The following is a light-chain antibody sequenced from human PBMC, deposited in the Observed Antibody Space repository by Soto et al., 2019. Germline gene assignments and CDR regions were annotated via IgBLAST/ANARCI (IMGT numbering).Light chain of an antibody. CDR1: SSDVGGYNY. V-gene: IGLV2-14*01. J-gene: IGLJ1*01. CDR3: SSYTSSSTRV. Sequence: QPVLTQPASVSGPPGQSITISCTGTSSDVGGYNYVSWYQQHPGKAPKLMIYDVSNRPSGVSNRFSGSKSGNTASLTISGLQAEDEADYYCSSYTSSSTRVFGTGTKLTVL. CDR2: DVS.